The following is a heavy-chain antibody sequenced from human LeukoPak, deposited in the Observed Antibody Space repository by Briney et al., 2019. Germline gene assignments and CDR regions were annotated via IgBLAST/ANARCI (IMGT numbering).Heavy chain of an antibody. CDR1: GFTLSNYN. D-gene: IGHD3-9*01. J-gene: IGHJ6*03. Sequence: GSLRLSCAASGFTLSNYNMNWVRQAPGKGLEWISYISSSGSTIHYADSVKGRFTISRDNAKNSLYLQMNSLRAEDTAVYYCARGGFDWLLFNYYYYMDVWGKGTTVTISS. CDR2: ISSSGSTI. CDR3: ARGGFDWLLFNYYYYMDV. V-gene: IGHV3-48*04.